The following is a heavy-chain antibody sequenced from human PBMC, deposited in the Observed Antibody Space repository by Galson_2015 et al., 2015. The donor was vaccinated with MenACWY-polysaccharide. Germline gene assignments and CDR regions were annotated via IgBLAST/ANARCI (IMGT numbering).Heavy chain of an antibody. V-gene: IGHV3-74*01. CDR3: TKAGAKYCRGSSCYFNWFDP. Sequence: LRLSCAASGFRFSTYWMHWVRHAPGKGLVWVSRINADGSATDYADSVRGRFTISSDNAKNTLYLEMNSLRAEDTAVYYCTKAGAKYCRGSSCYFNWFDPWGQGTLVTVSS. D-gene: IGHD2-15*01. CDR2: INADGSAT. CDR1: GFRFSTYW. J-gene: IGHJ5*02.